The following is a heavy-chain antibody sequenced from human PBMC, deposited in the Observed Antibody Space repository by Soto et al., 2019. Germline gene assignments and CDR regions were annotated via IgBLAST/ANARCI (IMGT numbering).Heavy chain of an antibody. CDR1: GFTFDKYW. V-gene: IGHV3-74*01. Sequence: SLSLSCAASGFTFDKYWMNWVRQAPGKGPEWLSGINSDGTISSYADSVKGRFTISRDNARNTLSLQMNSLRADDTAVYYCARLSGDHSAFFSYGMDAWGQGTTVTVSS. J-gene: IGHJ6*02. CDR2: INSDGTIS. CDR3: ARLSGDHSAFFSYGMDA. D-gene: IGHD2-21*01.